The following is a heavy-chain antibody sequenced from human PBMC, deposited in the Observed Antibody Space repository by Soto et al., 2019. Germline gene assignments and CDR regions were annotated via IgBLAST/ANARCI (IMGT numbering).Heavy chain of an antibody. CDR3: ASTTSVPTIFGVVTEYYYYGMDV. D-gene: IGHD3-3*01. V-gene: IGHV1-69*13. CDR2: IIPIFGTA. J-gene: IGHJ6*01. Sequence: ASVKVSCKASGGTFSSYAISWVRQAPGQGLEWMGGIIPIFGTANYAQKFQGRVTITADESTSTAYMELSSLRSEDTAVYYCASTTSVPTIFGVVTEYYYYGMDVWGQGTTVNVSS. CDR1: GGTFSSYA.